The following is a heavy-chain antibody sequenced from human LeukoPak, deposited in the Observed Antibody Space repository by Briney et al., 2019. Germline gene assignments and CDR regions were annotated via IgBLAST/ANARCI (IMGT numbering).Heavy chain of an antibody. Sequence: ASVTVSCKTSGYPFTTYEINWVRQAAGQGLEWMGWVHPNTGNTAYAQRFQGRVTMTRDTSISTAYMELSSLTSNDTAVYFCARGPRNDPWGQGTLVTVSS. CDR2: VHPNTGNT. CDR1: GYPFTTYE. CDR3: ARGPRNDP. J-gene: IGHJ5*02. D-gene: IGHD1-14*01. V-gene: IGHV1-8*01.